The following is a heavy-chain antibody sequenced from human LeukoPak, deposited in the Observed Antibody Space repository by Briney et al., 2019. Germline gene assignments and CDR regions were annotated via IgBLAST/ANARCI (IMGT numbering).Heavy chain of an antibody. CDR2: ISSSGTTI. CDR1: RFTFSSFA. Sequence: GGSLRLSCAASRFTFSSFAMNWVRQTPGKGLEWLSYISSSGTTIYYTDSVKGRFTISRDNAKSELHLQMSSLRAEDTAVYYCARDPITITSSAGFDHWGQGTLVTVSS. V-gene: IGHV3-48*03. CDR3: ARDPITITSSAGFDH. D-gene: IGHD6-13*01. J-gene: IGHJ4*02.